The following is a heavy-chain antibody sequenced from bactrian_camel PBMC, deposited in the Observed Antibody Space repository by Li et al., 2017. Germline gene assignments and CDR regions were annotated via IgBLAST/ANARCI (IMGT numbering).Heavy chain of an antibody. CDR1: GYTIRRYA. CDR3: AADLLWGRYSATIRPADFGH. J-gene: IGHJ6*01. Sequence: VQLVESGGDSEQAGGSLRLSCAASGYTIRRYAVAWFRQAPGKECEGVAVIYRASGNTVYAPSVKGRFTISQDDAKNTLYLQMDNLKPEGTAMYYCAADLLWGRYSATIRPADFGHFGQGTQVTVS. CDR2: IYRASGNT. V-gene: IGHV3S31*01. D-gene: IGHD4*01.